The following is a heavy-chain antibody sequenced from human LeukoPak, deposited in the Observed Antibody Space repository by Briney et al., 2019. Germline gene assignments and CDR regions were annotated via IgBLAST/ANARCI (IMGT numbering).Heavy chain of an antibody. J-gene: IGHJ4*02. D-gene: IGHD6-19*01. V-gene: IGHV3-23*01. CDR1: GFTFSSYA. Sequence: HPGGSLRLSCAASGFTFSSYAMSWVRQAPGKGLEWVSAISGSGGSTYYADSVKGRFTISRDNSKNTLYLQMNSLRAEDTAVYYCAKLSPQQWLVLGDYFDYWGQGTLVTVSS. CDR3: AKLSPQQWLVLGDYFDY. CDR2: ISGSGGST.